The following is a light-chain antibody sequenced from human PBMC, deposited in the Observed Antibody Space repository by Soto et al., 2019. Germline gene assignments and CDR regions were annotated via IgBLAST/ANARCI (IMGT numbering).Light chain of an antibody. J-gene: IGKJ1*01. CDR2: GAS. CDR3: QQYGGSMT. CDR1: QSVSNN. V-gene: IGKV3-20*01. Sequence: EIVLTQSPATLSVSPGERATLSCRASQSVSNNLAWYQQQPGQTPRLLIYGASSRDTGIPNRFSGSGSGTDFTLTISRLEPEYFAVYYCQQYGGSMTFGQGTKVDI.